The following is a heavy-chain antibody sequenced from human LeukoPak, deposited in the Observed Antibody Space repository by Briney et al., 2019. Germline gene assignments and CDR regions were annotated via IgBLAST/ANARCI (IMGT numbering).Heavy chain of an antibody. V-gene: IGHV1-2*02. CDR3: AREDYGGNAFDY. CDR2: INPNSGGT. Sequence: ASVKVSCKASGYTFTGYYMHWVRQAPGQGLEWMGWINPNSGGTNYAQKFQGRVTMTRDTSTSTAYMELSRLRSDDTAVYYCAREDYGGNAFDYWGQGTLVTVSS. D-gene: IGHD4-23*01. CDR1: GYTFTGYY. J-gene: IGHJ4*02.